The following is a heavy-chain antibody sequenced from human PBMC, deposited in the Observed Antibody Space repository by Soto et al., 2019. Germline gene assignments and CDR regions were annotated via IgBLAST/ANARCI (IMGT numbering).Heavy chain of an antibody. V-gene: IGHV3-21*01. CDR2: ISSSSSYI. CDR3: VIWGYPEVWAFDI. D-gene: IGHD3-16*01. Sequence: GGSLRLSCAASGFTFSSYSMNWVRQAPGKGLEWVSSISSSSSYIYYADSVKGRFTISRDNAKNSLYLQMNSLRAEDTAVYYCVIWGYPEVWAFDIWGQGTMVTVSS. J-gene: IGHJ3*02. CDR1: GFTFSSYS.